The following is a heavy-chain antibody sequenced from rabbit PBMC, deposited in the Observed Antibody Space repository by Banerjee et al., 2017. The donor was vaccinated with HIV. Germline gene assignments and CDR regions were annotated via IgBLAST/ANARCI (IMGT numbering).Heavy chain of an antibody. D-gene: IGHD8-1*01. Sequence: QSLEESGGDLVKPGASLTLTCTASGFSFSSSYYMCWVRQAPGKGLEWIACIYAGSSGSTYYASWAKGRFTISKTSSTTVTLQMTSLTASDTATYFCAREGYAAYGYYWGQGTLVTVS. J-gene: IGHJ3*01. CDR2: IYAGSSGST. CDR3: AREGYAAYGYY. V-gene: IGHV1S40*01. CDR1: GFSFSSSYY.